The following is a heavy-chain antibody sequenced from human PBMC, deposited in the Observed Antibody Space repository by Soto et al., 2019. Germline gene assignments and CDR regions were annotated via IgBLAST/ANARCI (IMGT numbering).Heavy chain of an antibody. CDR1: GFTFSNAW. CDR3: WSPPGYYDSSGYLGGPGVDY. J-gene: IGHJ4*02. V-gene: IGHV3-15*01. CDR2: IKSKTDGGTT. D-gene: IGHD3-22*01. Sequence: EVQLVESGGGLVKPGGSLRLSCAASGFTFSNAWMSWVRQAPGKGLEWVGRIKSKTDGGTTDYAAPVKGRFTISRDDPKNTLYLQMNSLKTEDTAVYYCWSPPGYYDSSGYLGGPGVDYWGQGTLVTVSS.